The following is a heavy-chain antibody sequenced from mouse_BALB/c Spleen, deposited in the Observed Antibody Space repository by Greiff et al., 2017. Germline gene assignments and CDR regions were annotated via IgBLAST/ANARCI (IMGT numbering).Heavy chain of an antibody. V-gene: IGHV7-3*02. D-gene: IGHD2-12*01. J-gene: IGHJ2*01. CDR3: ASDCYPDY. Sequence: EVKVVESGGGLVQPGGSLRLSCATSGFTFTDYYMSWVRQPPGKALEWLGFIRNKANGYTTEYSASVKGRFTISRDNSQSILYLQMNTLRAEDSATYYCASDCYPDYWGQGTTLTVSS. CDR2: IRNKANGYTT. CDR1: GFTFTDYY.